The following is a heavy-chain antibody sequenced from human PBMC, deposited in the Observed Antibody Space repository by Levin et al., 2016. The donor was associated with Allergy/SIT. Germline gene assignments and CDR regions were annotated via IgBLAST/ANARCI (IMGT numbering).Heavy chain of an antibody. J-gene: IGHJ4*02. CDR3: ARPKPYYDASGYYPLGY. V-gene: IGHV5-10-1*01. CDR2: IDPSDSSP. CDR1: GYTFTTSW. D-gene: IGHD3-22*01. Sequence: GESLKISCQTSGYTFTTSWISWVRQLPGKGLEWMGRIDPSDSSPNYSPSFQGHVTISVDKSISTAYLQWSSLKASDTAMYYCARPKPYYDASGYYPLGYWGQGTLVTVSS.